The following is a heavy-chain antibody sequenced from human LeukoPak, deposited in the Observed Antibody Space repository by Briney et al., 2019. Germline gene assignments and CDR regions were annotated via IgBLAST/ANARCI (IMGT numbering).Heavy chain of an antibody. CDR3: AKVGYCSSTSCYPLGPIDY. D-gene: IGHD2-2*01. CDR2: INNSGTT. J-gene: IGHJ4*02. V-gene: IGHV4-34*01. CDR1: GGSFSGYY. Sequence: SETLSLTCAVYGGSFSGYYWSWIRQSPGKGLEWIGNINNSGTTNYSPSLKSRITVSVDTSKKQFSLKLTSVTAADTAVYYCAKVGYCSSTSCYPLGPIDYWGQGTLVTVSS.